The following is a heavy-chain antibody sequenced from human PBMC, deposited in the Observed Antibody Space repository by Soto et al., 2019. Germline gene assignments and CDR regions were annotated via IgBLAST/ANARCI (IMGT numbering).Heavy chain of an antibody. D-gene: IGHD6-13*01. CDR3: AVNTAAYNYYYGMDV. CDR2: IYYSGST. CDR1: GGSISSGGYY. Sequence: QVQLQESGPGLVKPSQTLSLTCTVSGGSISSGGYYWSWIRQHPGKGLEWIGYIYYSGSTYYNPSRKSRVTTSVDTSKNQYALKLSSVTAADTAVYYCAVNTAAYNYYYGMDVWGQGTTVTVSS. J-gene: IGHJ6*02. V-gene: IGHV4-31*03.